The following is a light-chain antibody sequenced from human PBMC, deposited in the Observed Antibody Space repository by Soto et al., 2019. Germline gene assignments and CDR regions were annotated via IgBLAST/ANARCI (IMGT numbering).Light chain of an antibody. V-gene: IGKV3-20*01. CDR1: QSVSSSY. Sequence: EIMLLHSPGPLSLSPGEIATLSCRASQSVSSSYLAWYKQKPGQAHRLLMYGASSRATGIPGRFSGSGSGTDFTLTISRLEPEDFAVYYCQQYGSSAWTFGQGTKVEVK. CDR2: GAS. J-gene: IGKJ1*01. CDR3: QQYGSSAWT.